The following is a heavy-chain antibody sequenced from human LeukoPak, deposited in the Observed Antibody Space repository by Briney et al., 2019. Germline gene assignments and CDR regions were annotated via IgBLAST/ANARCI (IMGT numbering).Heavy chain of an antibody. CDR3: ANWGGVATIRGNFDY. D-gene: IGHD5-12*01. J-gene: IGHJ4*02. CDR2: ISYDGSNK. CDR1: GFIVSSVY. Sequence: GGSLRLSCAASGFIVSSVYMNWVRQAPGKGLEWVAVISYDGSNKYYADSVKGRFTISRDNSKNTLYLQMNSLRAEDTAVYYCANWGGVATIRGNFDYWGQGTLVTVSS. V-gene: IGHV3-30*18.